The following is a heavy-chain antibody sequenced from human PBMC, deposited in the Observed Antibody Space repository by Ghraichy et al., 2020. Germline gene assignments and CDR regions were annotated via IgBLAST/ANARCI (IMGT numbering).Heavy chain of an antibody. V-gene: IGHV3-72*01. CDR1: GFTFSDHY. CDR3: ARVSPVEAPNKHCLDY. J-gene: IGHJ4*02. Sequence: GGSLRLSCAASGFTFSDHYMDWVRQAPGKGLEWVGRTRNKANSYTTEYAASVKGRFTISRDDSKNSLYLQMNSLKTEDTAVYSCARVSPVEAPNKHCLDYWGQGTLVTVSS. D-gene: IGHD1-26*01. CDR2: TRNKANSYTT.